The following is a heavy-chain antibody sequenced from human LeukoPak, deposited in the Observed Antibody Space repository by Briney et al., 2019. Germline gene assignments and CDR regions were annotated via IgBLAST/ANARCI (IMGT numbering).Heavy chain of an antibody. CDR2: IIPIFDTV. V-gene: IGHV1-69*06. J-gene: IGHJ5*02. D-gene: IGHD6-13*01. CDR3: ERWGSSWHQIPPDWFDP. CDR1: GGTFSSYA. Sequence: ASVKVSCKASGGTFSSYAISWVRQAPGQGLEWMGRIIPIFDTVNYAQKFQGRITITADKYTSTAYMELSSLRSEDTAVYYCERWGSSWHQIPPDWFDPWGQGTLVTVSS.